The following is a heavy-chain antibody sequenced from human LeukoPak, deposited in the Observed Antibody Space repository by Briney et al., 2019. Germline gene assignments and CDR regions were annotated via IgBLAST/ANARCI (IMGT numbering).Heavy chain of an antibody. CDR1: GGSISSSGYY. V-gene: IGHV4-39*01. CDR2: IYYSGTT. D-gene: IGHD1-26*01. J-gene: IGHJ4*02. Sequence: SETLSLTCTVSGGSISSSGYYWGWIRQPPGKGLEWIGSIYYSGTTYSNPSLKSRVTISLDTSKNQFSLKLISVTAADTAVYYCARRERALDYWGQGTLVTVSS. CDR3: ARRERALDY.